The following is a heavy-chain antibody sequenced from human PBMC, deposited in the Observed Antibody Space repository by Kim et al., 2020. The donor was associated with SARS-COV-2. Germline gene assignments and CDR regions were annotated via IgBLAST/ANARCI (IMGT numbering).Heavy chain of an antibody. D-gene: IGHD3-10*01. CDR2: IRSKAYGGTT. Sequence: GGSLRLSCTASGFTFGDYAMSWVRQAPGKGLEWVGFIRSKAYGGTTEYAASVKGRFTISRDDSKSIAYLQMNSLKTEDTAVYYCTREGSAPSGLLWFGDFLGSGAQAANDYWGQGTLVTVSS. J-gene: IGHJ4*02. V-gene: IGHV3-49*04. CDR1: GFTFGDYA. CDR3: TREGSAPSGLLWFGDFLGSGAQAANDY.